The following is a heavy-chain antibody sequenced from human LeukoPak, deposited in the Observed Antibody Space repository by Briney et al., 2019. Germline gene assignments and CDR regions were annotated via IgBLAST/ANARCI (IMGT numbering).Heavy chain of an antibody. CDR3: AREVFSGGWFQFDP. J-gene: IGHJ5*02. Sequence: GGSLRLSCAASGLTVNTNFMSWVRQAPWKGLEWVSVIYPSGSTHYGDAVKGRFTISRDNFKSAVFLEMSSVTDEDTAVYYCAREVFSGGWFQFDPWGQGTLVTVSS. CDR2: IYPSGST. D-gene: IGHD6-19*01. V-gene: IGHV3-53*01. CDR1: GLTVNTNF.